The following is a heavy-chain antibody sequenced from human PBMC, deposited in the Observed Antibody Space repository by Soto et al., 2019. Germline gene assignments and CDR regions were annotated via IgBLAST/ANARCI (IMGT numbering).Heavy chain of an antibody. CDR1: GLTFGSRA. CDR3: ARGSTESYPGSRIFDF. CDR2: ITDNGGDA. J-gene: IGHJ4*02. V-gene: IGHV3-23*01. Sequence: GGSLRLSCVASGLTFGSRAMSWVRQAPGEGLQWVATITDNGGDAKYADSVRGRFVISRDNSKKTLYLQMTSLTAEDSAMYFCARGSTESYPGSRIFDFWGRGALVTVSS. D-gene: IGHD3-10*01.